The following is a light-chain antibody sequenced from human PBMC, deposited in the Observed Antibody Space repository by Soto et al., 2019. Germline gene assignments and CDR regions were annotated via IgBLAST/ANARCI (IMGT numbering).Light chain of an antibody. CDR1: QSVSSTY. Sequence: EIVLTQSPGTPSLSPGERATLSCRASQSVSSTYLAWYQQKPGQAPRLLIYGASSRETGIPDTFSGSGSGTDFTLTISRLEPEDFAVYYCQQYDSSPYTFGQGTKLEIK. CDR3: QQYDSSPYT. V-gene: IGKV3-20*01. CDR2: GAS. J-gene: IGKJ2*01.